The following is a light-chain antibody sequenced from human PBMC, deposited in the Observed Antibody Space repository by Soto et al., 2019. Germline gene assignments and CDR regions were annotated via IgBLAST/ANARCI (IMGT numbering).Light chain of an antibody. J-gene: IGKJ4*01. CDR2: DAS. Sequence: EIVLTQSPATLSLSPGERATLSCRASQSVSSYLAWYQQKPGQAPRLLIYDASNRATGIPARFSGSGSGTDFTLPISSLEPEDFAVYYCQQRSNWLLTFVGGTKVEIK. CDR1: QSVSSY. V-gene: IGKV3-11*01. CDR3: QQRSNWLLT.